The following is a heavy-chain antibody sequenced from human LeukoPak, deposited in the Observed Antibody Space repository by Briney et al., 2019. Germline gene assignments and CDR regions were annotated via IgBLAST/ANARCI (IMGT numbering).Heavy chain of an antibody. D-gene: IGHD4-17*01. CDR1: GYTLTELS. V-gene: IGHV1-24*01. Sequence: ASVKVSCKVSGYTLTELSMHWVRQAPGKGLEWMGGFDPEDGETIYAQKFQGRVTMTEDTSTDTAYMELSSLRSEDTAVYYCATANDYGETKHFDYWGQGTLVTVSS. J-gene: IGHJ4*02. CDR2: FDPEDGET. CDR3: ATANDYGETKHFDY.